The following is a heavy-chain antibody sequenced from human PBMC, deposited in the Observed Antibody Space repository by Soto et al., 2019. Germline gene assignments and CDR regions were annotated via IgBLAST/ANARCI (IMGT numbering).Heavy chain of an antibody. CDR1: GYTFTGYY. D-gene: IGHD4-17*01. CDR3: ARERDYGQLRGANY. J-gene: IGHJ4*02. V-gene: IGHV1-2*04. Sequence: QVQLVQSGAEVKKPGASVTVSCKASGYTFTGYYMHWVRQAPGQGLEWMGWINPNSGGTNYAQKLQGWVTMTRYTSISTAYMEVNRLRSDDTAVYYCARERDYGQLRGANYWGQGTLITVSS. CDR2: INPNSGGT.